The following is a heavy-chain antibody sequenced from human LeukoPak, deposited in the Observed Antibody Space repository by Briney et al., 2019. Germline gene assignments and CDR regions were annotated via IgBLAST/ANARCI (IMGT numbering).Heavy chain of an antibody. Sequence: ASVKVSCKASGYTFTSYDISWVRQAPGQGLEWMGWISANNGDTNYAQKLQGRVTMTTDTSTSTAYLELSSLRSDDTAVYYCARGGLVYDVLSGYYAPGLEYFHHWGQGSLVIVSS. V-gene: IGHV1-18*01. CDR2: ISANNGDT. CDR3: ARGGLVYDVLSGYYAPGLEYFHH. CDR1: GYTFTSYD. D-gene: IGHD3-3*01. J-gene: IGHJ1*01.